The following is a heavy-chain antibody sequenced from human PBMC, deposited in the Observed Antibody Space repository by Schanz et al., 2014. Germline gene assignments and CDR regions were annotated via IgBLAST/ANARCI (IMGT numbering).Heavy chain of an antibody. Sequence: EVRLVESGGGLVKPGGSLRLSCAASGFTFSSYSMSWVRQAPGKGLEWVSSISRSSSSIYYADSVKGRFTISRDNAKNSLYLQMHSLRAEDTAVYYCARGRSLGWCDYWGQGTLVTVSS. CDR1: GFTFSSYS. D-gene: IGHD2-21*01. V-gene: IGHV3-21*02. CDR3: ARGRSLGWCDY. J-gene: IGHJ4*02. CDR2: ISRSSSSI.